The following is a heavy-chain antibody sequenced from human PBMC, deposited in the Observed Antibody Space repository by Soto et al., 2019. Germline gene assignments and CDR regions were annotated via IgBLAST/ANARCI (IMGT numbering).Heavy chain of an antibody. CDR1: GFTFTSSA. D-gene: IGHD3-22*01. CDR3: AAVPYYYDSSGYYWFDP. CDR2: IVVGSGNT. V-gene: IGHV1-58*01. J-gene: IGHJ5*02. Sequence: ASVKVSCKASGFTFTSSAVHWVRQARGQRLEWIGWIVVGSGNTNYAQKFQERVTITRDMSTSTAYMELSSLRSEDTAVYYCAAVPYYYDSSGYYWFDPWGQGTLVTVSS.